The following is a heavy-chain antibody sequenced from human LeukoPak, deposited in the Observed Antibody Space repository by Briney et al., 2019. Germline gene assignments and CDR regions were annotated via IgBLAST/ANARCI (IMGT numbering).Heavy chain of an antibody. CDR2: INSDGSST. Sequence: GGSLRLSCAASGFTFSSHWMHWVRQAPGKGLVWVSRINSDGSSTSYADSVKGRFTISRDNAKNTLYLQMNSLRAEDTAVYYCARVGSYGYGNDYWGQGTLVTVSS. J-gene: IGHJ4*02. CDR1: GFTFSSHW. CDR3: ARVGSYGYGNDY. D-gene: IGHD5-18*01. V-gene: IGHV3-74*01.